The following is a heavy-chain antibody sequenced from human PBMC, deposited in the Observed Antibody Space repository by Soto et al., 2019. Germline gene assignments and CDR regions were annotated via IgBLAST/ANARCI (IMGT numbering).Heavy chain of an antibody. Sequence: QVQLVQSGAEVKKPGSSVKVSCKASGGTFSSYAISWVRQAPGQGLEWMGGIIPIFGTANYAQKFQGRVTITADESTSTAYMELSSLRSEDTAVYYCASTIGYCISTSCRTWNWFDPWGQGTLVTVSS. V-gene: IGHV1-69*12. J-gene: IGHJ5*02. CDR3: ASTIGYCISTSCRTWNWFDP. D-gene: IGHD2-2*01. CDR2: IIPIFGTA. CDR1: GGTFSSYA.